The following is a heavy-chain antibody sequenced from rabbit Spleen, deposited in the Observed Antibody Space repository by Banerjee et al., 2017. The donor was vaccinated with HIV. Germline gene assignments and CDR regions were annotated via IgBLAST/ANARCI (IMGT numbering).Heavy chain of an antibody. CDR1: GFSLSNNYY. Sequence: QSLEESGGDLVKPGASLTLTCTASGFSLSNNYYMCWVRQAPGKGLEWIACIDSGSSGFTYFASWAKGRFTISKASSTTVTLQMTTLTAVDTATYFCARDTGSSFSSYGMDLWGQGTLVTVS. D-gene: IGHD8-1*01. CDR2: IDSGSSGFT. CDR3: ARDTGSSFSSYGMDL. J-gene: IGHJ3*01. V-gene: IGHV1S40*01.